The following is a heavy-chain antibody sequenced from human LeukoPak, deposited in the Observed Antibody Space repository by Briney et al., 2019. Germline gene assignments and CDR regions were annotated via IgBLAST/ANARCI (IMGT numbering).Heavy chain of an antibody. Sequence: SETLSLTCTVSGDSISDDYYTWMRQPAGKGQEWIGRIHSGGTTNYNPSLMSRVTLSIDKSKKHISLRLTSVTAADTALYYCARDNGSGYTKGYEHYYYYLDVWGKGTTVTVSS. J-gene: IGHJ6*03. D-gene: IGHD3-3*02. CDR2: IHSGGTT. CDR3: ARDNGSGYTKGYEHYYYYLDV. V-gene: IGHV4-4*07. CDR1: GDSISDDY.